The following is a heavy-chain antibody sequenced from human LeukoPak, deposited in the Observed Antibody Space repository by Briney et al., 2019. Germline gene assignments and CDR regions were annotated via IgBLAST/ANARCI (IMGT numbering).Heavy chain of an antibody. CDR1: GFTFSSYA. CDR2: ISSGSGYI. V-gene: IGHV3-21*04. Sequence: GGSLRLSCAASGFTFSSYAMNWVCQAPGKGLEWVSSISSGSGYIYYADSVKGRFAISRDNAKNSLYLQMNSLRAEDTAVYYCAKASHEYYFDYWGQGTLVTVSS. J-gene: IGHJ4*02. CDR3: AKASHEYYFDY.